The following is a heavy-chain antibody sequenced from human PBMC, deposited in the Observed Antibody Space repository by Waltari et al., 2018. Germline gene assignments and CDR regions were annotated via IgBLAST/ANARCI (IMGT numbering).Heavy chain of an antibody. V-gene: IGHV1-69*15. CDR3: ARGSDDFDSSGYYY. Sequence: QVQLVQSGAEVKKPGSSVKVSCKASGGSFTVMPITCVRQAPGQGLEWMGRVIPAFSRANYAQKFQGRVTISADESTTTAYLELSSLRSEDTAVYYCARGSDDFDSSGYYYWGQGTLITVSS. CDR2: VIPAFSRA. J-gene: IGHJ4*02. D-gene: IGHD3-22*01. CDR1: GGSFTVMP.